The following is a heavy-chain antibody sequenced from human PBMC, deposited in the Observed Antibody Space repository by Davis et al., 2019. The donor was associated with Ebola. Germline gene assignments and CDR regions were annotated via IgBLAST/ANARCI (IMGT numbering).Heavy chain of an antibody. CDR3: ARPASSGDSSGYYPGGFDY. CDR2: IYPGDSDT. V-gene: IGHV5-51*01. J-gene: IGHJ4*02. D-gene: IGHD3-22*01. CDR1: GYSFTTYW. Sequence: GESLKISCKGSGYSFTTYWIAWVRQTPAKGLEWMGIIYPGDSDTRYSPSFEGQVTISVDRSISTAYLQWSSLKASDTAMYYCARPASSGDSSGYYPGGFDYWGQGTLVTVSS.